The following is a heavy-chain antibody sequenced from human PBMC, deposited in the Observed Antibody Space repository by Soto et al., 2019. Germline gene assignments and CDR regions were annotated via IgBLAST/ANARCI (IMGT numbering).Heavy chain of an antibody. CDR2: INHSGGT. V-gene: IGHV4-34*01. D-gene: IGHD3-3*02. J-gene: IGHJ6*02. CDR3: ARDGQYYHFWSGSQHAGPYGMDV. Sequence: SETLSLTCAVYGGSFSGYYWTWIRQAPGKELEWIGEINHSGGTNYNSSLKSRVTISVDTSKNQFSLILYSVTAADTAVYYCARDGQYYHFWSGSQHAGPYGMDVWGQGTTVTVSS. CDR1: GGSFSGYY.